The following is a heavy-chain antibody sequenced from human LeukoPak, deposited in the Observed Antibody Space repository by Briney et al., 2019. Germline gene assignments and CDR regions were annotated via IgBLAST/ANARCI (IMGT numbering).Heavy chain of an antibody. CDR3: ASTVDGYTYFDY. J-gene: IGHJ4*02. CDR1: GLTLSGSA. V-gene: IGHV3-73*01. Sequence: PGGSLKLSCAASGLTLSGSAVHWVRQASGKGLEWVGRIRTKADTYATAYAASVKGRFTISRDDSKNTAYLQMNSLKTEDTAVYYCASTVDGYTYFDYWGQGTPVTVSS. D-gene: IGHD5-24*01. CDR2: IRTKADTYAT.